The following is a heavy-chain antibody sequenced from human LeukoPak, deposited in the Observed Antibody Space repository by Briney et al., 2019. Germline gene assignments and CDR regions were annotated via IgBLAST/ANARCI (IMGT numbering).Heavy chain of an antibody. CDR2: IYYGGST. CDR1: GGSISGYY. D-gene: IGHD2-2*01. V-gene: IGHV4-59*01. Sequence: SETLSLTCAVSGGSISGYYWNWIRQPPGKGLEWIAYIYYGGSTNYNPSLKSRVTISVDASKNQVSLKLSSVTAADTAVYYCARVESTRAIDYWGQGTLVTVSS. J-gene: IGHJ4*02. CDR3: ARVESTRAIDY.